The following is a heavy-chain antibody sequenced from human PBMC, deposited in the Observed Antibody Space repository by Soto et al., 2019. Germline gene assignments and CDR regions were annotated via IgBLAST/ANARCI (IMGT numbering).Heavy chain of an antibody. D-gene: IGHD3-10*01. CDR3: ATSGWSSESAFDI. J-gene: IGHJ3*02. CDR2: ILPILGTA. Sequence: GASVKVSCKSSGGTCSKYAITWVRPAPGQGPEWMGCILPILGTAVYAQKFQGRVTITADEPTSTVYMELSSLRPQDTAVDYCATSGWSSESAFDIWGQGTMVTVS. V-gene: IGHV1-69*13. CDR1: GGTCSKYA.